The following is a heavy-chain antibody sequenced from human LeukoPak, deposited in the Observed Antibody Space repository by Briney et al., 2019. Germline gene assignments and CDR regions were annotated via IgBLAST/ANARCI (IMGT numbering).Heavy chain of an antibody. CDR3: XXDLEFRSLARDYFDY. V-gene: IGHV3-30*02. CDR1: AFDFSTYA. J-gene: IGHJ4*02. CDR2: IRYDGSNK. Sequence: PGGSLRLSCAASAFDFSTYAMHWVRQAPGKGLEWVAFIRYDGSNKYYADSVKGRFTISRDNSKNTLYLQMNSLRAEDTAVYYXXXDLEFRSLARDYFDYWGQGTLVTVSS. D-gene: IGHD2-21*01.